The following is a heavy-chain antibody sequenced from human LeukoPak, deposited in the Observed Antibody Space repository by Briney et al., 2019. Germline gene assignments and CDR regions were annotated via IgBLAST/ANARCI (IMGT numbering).Heavy chain of an antibody. D-gene: IGHD6-13*01. CDR2: TYYRSKWYN. CDR3: ARAKGRSPLFDY. J-gene: IGHJ4*02. Sequence: SQTLSLTCAISGDSVSSNSAAWNWIRHSPSRGLEWVGRTYYRSKWYNDYAVSVKGRIAINPDTSKNQFSLQLNSVTPEDTAVYYCARAKGRSPLFDYWGQGTLVTVSS. CDR1: GDSVSSNSAA. V-gene: IGHV6-1*01.